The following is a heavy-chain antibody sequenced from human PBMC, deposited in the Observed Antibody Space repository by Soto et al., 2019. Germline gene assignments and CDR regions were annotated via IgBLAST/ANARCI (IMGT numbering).Heavy chain of an antibody. J-gene: IGHJ5*02. CDR2: INHSGST. V-gene: IGHV4-34*01. Sequence: PSETLSLTCAVYGGSFSGYYWSWIRQPPGKGLEWIGEINHSGSTNYNPSLKSRVTISVDTSKNQFSLKLSSVTAADTAVYYCARCAYYDFWSGYSWGQGTLVTVS. CDR3: ARCAYYDFWSGYS. D-gene: IGHD3-3*01. CDR1: GGSFSGYY.